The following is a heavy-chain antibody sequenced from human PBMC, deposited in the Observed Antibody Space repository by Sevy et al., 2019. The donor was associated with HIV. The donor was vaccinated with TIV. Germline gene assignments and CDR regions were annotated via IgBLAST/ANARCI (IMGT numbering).Heavy chain of an antibody. CDR3: ARDKTYRDSGSYYLDY. V-gene: IGHV1-69*13. Sequence: ASVKVSCKASGGTFSSYAIGWVRQAPGQGLEWMGGIIPIFGTANYAQKFQGRVTITADESTSTAYMELSSLRSEDTAVYYCARDKTYRDSGSYYLDYRGQGTLVTVSS. CDR1: GGTFSSYA. J-gene: IGHJ4*02. CDR2: IIPIFGTA. D-gene: IGHD1-26*01.